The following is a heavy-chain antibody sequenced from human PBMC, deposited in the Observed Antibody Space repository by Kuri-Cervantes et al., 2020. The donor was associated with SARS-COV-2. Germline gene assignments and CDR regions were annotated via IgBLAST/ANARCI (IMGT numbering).Heavy chain of an antibody. CDR1: GFTFSRSW. CDR2: INSDGSVT. Sequence: GGSLRLPCAASGFTFSRSWMLWVRQAPGKGLVWVSRINSDGSVTSYPDSVEGRFTISRDNAKNTLSLQMISLSAEDTAVYFCARVETSHYSSYYMDVWGKGTTVTVSS. J-gene: IGHJ6*03. V-gene: IGHV3-74*01. CDR3: ARVETSHYSSYYMDV.